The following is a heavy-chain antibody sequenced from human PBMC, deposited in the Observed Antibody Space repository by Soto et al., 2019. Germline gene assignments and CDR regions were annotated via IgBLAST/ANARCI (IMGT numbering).Heavy chain of an antibody. Sequence: EVQLLESGGGLVQPGGSLRLSCVASRFSFSSYEMSWVRQAAGKGLEWVSRVSLTGDRTNYAGSVKGRFTVSRDNFKNTLYLEMDSLRPEDTAIYYCARDREDGSGTKYNWFDSWGQGTLVTVSS. CDR2: VSLTGDRT. J-gene: IGHJ5*01. CDR1: RFSFSSYE. D-gene: IGHD3-10*01. CDR3: ARDREDGSGTKYNWFDS. V-gene: IGHV3-23*01.